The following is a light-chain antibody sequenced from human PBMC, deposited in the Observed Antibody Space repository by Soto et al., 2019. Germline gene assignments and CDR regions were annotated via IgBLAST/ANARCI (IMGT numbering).Light chain of an antibody. CDR3: CSKTSSSTYV. Sequence: QSVLTQPASVSGSPGQSITISCTGTSSDVGGYNYVSWYQQHPGKAHKLMIYDVSNRPSGVSNRFSGSKSGNTASLTIAGLQAEDEADYYCCSKTSSSTYVFGTGTKVTVL. J-gene: IGLJ1*01. V-gene: IGLV2-14*01. CDR1: SSDVGGYNY. CDR2: DVS.